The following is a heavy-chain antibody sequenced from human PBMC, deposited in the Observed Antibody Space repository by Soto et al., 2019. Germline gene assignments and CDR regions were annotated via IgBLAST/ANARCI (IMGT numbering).Heavy chain of an antibody. CDR2: ISAYNGNT. V-gene: IGHV1-18*04. J-gene: IGHJ4*02. D-gene: IGHD1-7*01. CDR1: GYAFTSYG. Sequence: QVQLVQSGAEVKKPGASVKVSCKASGYAFTSYGISWVRQAPGQGLEWMGWISAYNGNTNYAQKFQGRVTITADESTSTAYMELSSLRSEDTAVYYCARVSGLELLMEFDYWGQGTLVTVSS. CDR3: ARVSGLELLMEFDY.